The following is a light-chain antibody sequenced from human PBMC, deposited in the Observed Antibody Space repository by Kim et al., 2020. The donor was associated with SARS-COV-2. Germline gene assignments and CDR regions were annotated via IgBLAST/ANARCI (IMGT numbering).Light chain of an antibody. CDR3: QAWDSSTVV. V-gene: IGLV3-1*01. CDR1: KLGDKY. CDR2: QDS. Sequence: SVSPGQTPTIPCSGDKLGDKYACCYQQKPGQFPVLVIYQDSKRPSGIPERFSGSNSGNTATLTFSGTQAMDEADYYCQAWDSSTVVFGGGTQLTVL. J-gene: IGLJ2*01.